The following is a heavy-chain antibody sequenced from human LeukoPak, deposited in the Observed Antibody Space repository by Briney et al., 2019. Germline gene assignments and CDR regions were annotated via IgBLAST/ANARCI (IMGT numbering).Heavy chain of an antibody. J-gene: IGHJ4*02. D-gene: IGHD2-2*01. CDR1: GFTFSSYW. CDR2: IKQDGSEM. Sequence: PGGSLRLSCAASGFTFSSYWISWVRQAPGKGLEWVANIKQDGSEMWYVDSVKGRFIISRDNAKNSVDLQMNSLRAEDTAVYYCTRMLWRSRPFDYWGQGILVIVSS. CDR3: TRMLWRSRPFDY. V-gene: IGHV3-7*01.